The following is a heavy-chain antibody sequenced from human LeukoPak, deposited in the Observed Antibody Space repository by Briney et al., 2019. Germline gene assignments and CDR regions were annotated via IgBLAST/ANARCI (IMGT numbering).Heavy chain of an antibody. J-gene: IGHJ4*02. V-gene: IGHV3-74*01. Sequence: GGSLRLSCAASGFTLSSYWMHWARHAPGKGLVWVSHINIDGSNTRYADSVKGRFTISRDNAENTLYLQMNSLRVDDTAVYYCATSRTFDYWGQGTLVTVSS. CDR1: GFTLSSYW. CDR2: INIDGSNT. CDR3: ATSRTFDY.